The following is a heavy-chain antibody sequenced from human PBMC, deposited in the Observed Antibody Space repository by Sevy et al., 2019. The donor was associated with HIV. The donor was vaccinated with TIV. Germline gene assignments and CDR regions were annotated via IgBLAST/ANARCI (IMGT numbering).Heavy chain of an antibody. D-gene: IGHD3-22*01. CDR3: ASSYFDSSGYSPLFYYGMDV. Sequence: ASVKVSCKASGGTFINYAVTWVRQAPGQGLEWMGGFIPMFDTTNSAQKFQGRVTLTADGSTSKAYMELSSLRSEDPAVYYCASSYFDSSGYSPLFYYGMDVWGQGTTVTVSS. CDR1: GGTFINYA. CDR2: FIPMFDTT. J-gene: IGHJ6*02. V-gene: IGHV1-69*13.